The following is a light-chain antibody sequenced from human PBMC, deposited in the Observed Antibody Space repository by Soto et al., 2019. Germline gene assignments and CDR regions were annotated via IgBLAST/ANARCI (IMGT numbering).Light chain of an antibody. CDR1: SSNIGAGYD. CDR2: GNS. Sequence: QSVLTQPPSVSGAPGQRVTISCTGSSSNIGAGYDVHWYQQLPGTAPKLLIYGNSNRPSGVPDRFSGSKSATSASLAITGLQAEDEADYYCQSYDSSLEVVFGGGTQLTVL. V-gene: IGLV1-40*01. CDR3: QSYDSSLEVV. J-gene: IGLJ2*01.